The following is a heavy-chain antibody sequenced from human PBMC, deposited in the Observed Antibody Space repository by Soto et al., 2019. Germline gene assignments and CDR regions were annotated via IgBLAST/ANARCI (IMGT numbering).Heavy chain of an antibody. V-gene: IGHV1-46*01. CDR1: GYTFTIYY. D-gene: IGHD3-22*01. CDR2: INPSGGST. Sequence: ASLKVSCKASGYTFTIYYMHWVRRAPGQGLEWMGIINPSGGSTSYAQKFQGRVTMTRDTSTSTVYMELSSLRSEDTAVYYRARLWRRNYYDSSGYRIYDAFDIWGQGTMVTVS. CDR3: ARLWRRNYYDSSGYRIYDAFDI. J-gene: IGHJ3*02.